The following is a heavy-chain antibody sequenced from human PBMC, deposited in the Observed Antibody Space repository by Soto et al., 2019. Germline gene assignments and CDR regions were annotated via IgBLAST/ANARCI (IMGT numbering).Heavy chain of an antibody. J-gene: IGHJ6*02. Sequence: PGGSLRLSCTASGFTFGDYAMSWFRQAPGKGLEWVGFIRSKAYGGTTEYAASVKGRFTISRDDSKSIAYLQMNSLKTEDTAVYYCTSSLELRGYYYYGMDVWGQGTTVTVSS. CDR3: TSSLELRGYYYYGMDV. CDR2: IRSKAYGGTT. V-gene: IGHV3-49*03. CDR1: GFTFGDYA. D-gene: IGHD1-26*01.